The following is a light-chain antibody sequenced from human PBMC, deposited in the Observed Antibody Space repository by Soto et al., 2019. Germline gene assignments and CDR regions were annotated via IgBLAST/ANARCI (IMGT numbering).Light chain of an antibody. J-gene: IGKJ4*01. V-gene: IGKV1-5*01. CDR2: DAS. CDR3: QQYYSYPT. CDR1: QSISSW. Sequence: DIQMTQSPSSLSASVGDRVTMTCRASQSISSWLAWYQQKPGKAPKLLIYDASSLESGVPSRFSGSGSGTEFTLTISSLQTDDFATYYCQQYYSYPTFGGGAKVDIK.